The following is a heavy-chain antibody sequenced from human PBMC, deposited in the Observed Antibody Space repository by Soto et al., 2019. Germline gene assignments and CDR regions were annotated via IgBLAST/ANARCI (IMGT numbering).Heavy chain of an antibody. J-gene: IGHJ4*02. CDR3: ARESGDNWTYEPH. CDR1: GASISDYS. V-gene: IGHV4-4*07. D-gene: IGHD1-7*01. CDR2: ITSTGNI. Sequence: SETLSLTCTVSGASISDYSWSWIRQPAGKGLEWMGRITSTGNIHYNPSFRSRFTMSIDTSRDQFSLRLTSVTAADTAVYYCARESGDNWTYEPHWGQATQVTVSS.